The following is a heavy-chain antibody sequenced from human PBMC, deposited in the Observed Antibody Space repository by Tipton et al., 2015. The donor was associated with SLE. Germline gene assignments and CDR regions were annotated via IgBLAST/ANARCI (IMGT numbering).Heavy chain of an antibody. CDR3: AKEREGTPRTFDI. V-gene: IGHV3-21*03. D-gene: IGHD1-1*01. CDR1: GFIFSSYT. Sequence: GSLRLSCAVSGFIFSSYTINWVRQAPGKGLEWVSSISSSSTYIYYADSVKGRFTISRDNAKNSLYLQMDSLRDEDTAIYYCAKEREGTPRTFDIWGQGTMVTVSS. J-gene: IGHJ3*02. CDR2: ISSSSTYI.